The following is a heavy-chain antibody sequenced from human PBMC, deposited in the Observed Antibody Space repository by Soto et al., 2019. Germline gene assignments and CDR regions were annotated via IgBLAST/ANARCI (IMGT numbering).Heavy chain of an antibody. CDR1: GGSISSGGYY. V-gene: IGHV4-31*03. Sequence: PSETLSLTCTVSGGSISSGGYYWSWIRQHPGKGLEWIGYIYYSGSTYYNPSLKSRVTISVDTSKNQFSLKLSSVTAADTAVYYCARDQVTIFGVVIMNWFDPWGQGTLVTVSS. J-gene: IGHJ5*02. CDR3: ARDQVTIFGVVIMNWFDP. D-gene: IGHD3-3*01. CDR2: IYYSGST.